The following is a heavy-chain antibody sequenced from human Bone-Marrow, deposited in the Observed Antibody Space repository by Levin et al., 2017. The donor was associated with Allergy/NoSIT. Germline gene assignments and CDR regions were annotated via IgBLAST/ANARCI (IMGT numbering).Heavy chain of an antibody. CDR3: TRRNSSWATFTFDI. CDR1: GASISSSNW. V-gene: IGHV4-4*02. D-gene: IGHD1/OR15-1a*01. J-gene: IGHJ3*02. CDR2: IFHSGIA. Sequence: SSETLSLTCAVSGASISSSNWWNWVHQTPGGGLEWIGEIFHSGIANYNPSLKSRILISVDKSKNHFSLNLKSVTAADTALYYCTRRNSSWATFTFDIWGHGTMVTVS.